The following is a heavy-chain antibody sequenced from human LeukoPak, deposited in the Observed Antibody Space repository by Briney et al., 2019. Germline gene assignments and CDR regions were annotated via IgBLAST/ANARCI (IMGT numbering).Heavy chain of an antibody. D-gene: IGHD6-13*01. Sequence: GESLRLSCATSGFKLCKYWKNCVRQAQGKGLEWVANIEQDENKKNYVDSVKGRFTISRDNVKNSIYLQMNSLRADDTAVYYCARGRGIALWGQGTLVTVCS. V-gene: IGHV3-7*01. CDR1: GFKLCKYW. CDR3: ARGRGIAL. J-gene: IGHJ4*02. CDR2: IEQDENKK.